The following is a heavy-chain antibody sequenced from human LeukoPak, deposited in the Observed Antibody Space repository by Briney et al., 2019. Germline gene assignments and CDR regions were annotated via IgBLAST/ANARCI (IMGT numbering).Heavy chain of an antibody. D-gene: IGHD3-3*01. CDR3: ARDRGKDSVPFWDY. CDR1: GFTFSSYS. J-gene: IGHJ4*02. Sequence: GGALRLSCAASGFTFSSYSMNWVRQAPGKGLEWVSYISSSSSTIYYADSVKGRFTISRDNAKNSLYLQMNSLRAEDTAVYYCARDRGKDSVPFWDYWGQGTLVTVSS. CDR2: ISSSSSTI. V-gene: IGHV3-48*01.